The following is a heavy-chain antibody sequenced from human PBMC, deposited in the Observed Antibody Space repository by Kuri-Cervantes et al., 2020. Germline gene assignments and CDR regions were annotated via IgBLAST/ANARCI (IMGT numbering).Heavy chain of an antibody. V-gene: IGHV3-21*01. Sequence: GESLKISCAASGFTVSSNYMSWVRQAPGKGLEWVSSISSSSSYIYYADSVKGRFTISRDNAKNSLYLQMNSLRAEDTAVYYCARADCSGGSCYSLGVFDIWGQGTMVTVSS. D-gene: IGHD2-15*01. CDR2: ISSSSSYI. J-gene: IGHJ3*02. CDR1: GFTVSSNY. CDR3: ARADCSGGSCYSLGVFDI.